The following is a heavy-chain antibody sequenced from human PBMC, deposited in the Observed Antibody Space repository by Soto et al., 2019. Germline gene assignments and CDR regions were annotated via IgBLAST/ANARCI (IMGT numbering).Heavy chain of an antibody. CDR1: GGSINTFY. J-gene: IGHJ4*02. Sequence: QVRLQESGPGLLKPSETLSLTCTVSGGSINTFYWSWVRQPAGKGLEWIGRIFSSGSTSFNPSLESRVAMSVDTSKKHFSLNVSSVTAADMAVYYCAREGSYSAYNFAHGIQLWSFDCWGQGALVTVAS. CDR2: IFSSGST. CDR3: AREGSYSAYNFAHGIQLWSFDC. V-gene: IGHV4-4*07. D-gene: IGHD5-12*01.